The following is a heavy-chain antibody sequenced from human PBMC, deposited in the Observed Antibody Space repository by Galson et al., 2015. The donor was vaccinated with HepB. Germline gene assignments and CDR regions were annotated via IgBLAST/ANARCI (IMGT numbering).Heavy chain of an antibody. CDR2: IWFDGNYK. J-gene: IGHJ3*02. Sequence: SLRLSCAASGFTFSNYDMHWVRQAPGKGLEWVAVIWFDGNYKYYADSVKGRFTISRDNSKNTLYLQMNSLRAEDTALYYCAKVGGSGWGLAFDIWGQGTMVTVSS. CDR1: GFTFSNYD. D-gene: IGHD6-19*01. CDR3: AKVGGSGWGLAFDI. V-gene: IGHV3-33*06.